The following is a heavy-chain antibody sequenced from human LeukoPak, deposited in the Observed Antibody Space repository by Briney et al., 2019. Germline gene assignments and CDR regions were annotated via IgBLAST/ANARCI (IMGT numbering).Heavy chain of an antibody. CDR3: ARLVPVIESPWDSDY. V-gene: IGHV4-39*01. D-gene: IGHD3-22*01. Sequence: SSETLSLTCAVSGGSISRSSYSWGWIRQPPGKGLEWIGNIHYSGTTYYNPSLKSRVTISVDTSKNQFSLKLSSVTAADTALYYCARLVPVIESPWDSDYWGQGTLVTVSS. CDR2: IHYSGTT. J-gene: IGHJ4*02. CDR1: GGSISRSSYS.